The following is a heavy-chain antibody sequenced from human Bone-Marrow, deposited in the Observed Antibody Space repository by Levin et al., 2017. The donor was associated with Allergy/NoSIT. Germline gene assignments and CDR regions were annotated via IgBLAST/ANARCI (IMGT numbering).Heavy chain of an antibody. V-gene: IGHV4-39*01. D-gene: IGHD2-2*01. CDR1: GGSISSSSWS. CDR3: AVVPTAWFYFQY. J-gene: IGHJ4*02. CDR2: IYSTGRA. Sequence: SETLSLTCTVSGGSISSSSWSWGWIRQPPGKGLEWIGNIYSTGRANYNPSLKSRLTISADTSKNQTSLNLSSVTDADTAAYYCAVVPTAWFYFQYWGQGTLVTVSS.